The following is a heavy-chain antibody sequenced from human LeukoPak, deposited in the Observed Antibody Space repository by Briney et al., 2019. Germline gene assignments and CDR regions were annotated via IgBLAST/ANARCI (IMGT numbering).Heavy chain of an antibody. D-gene: IGHD3-10*01. CDR2: IYYSGST. CDR3: AGGDYYGSGTNWFDP. V-gene: IGHV4-59*01. Sequence: SETLSLTFTVSGGSSSSNYWSWIRQPPGKGLEWIGYIYYSGSTNYNPSLKSRVTISVDTSKNQFSLKLSSVTAADTAVYYCAGGDYYGSGTNWFDPWGQGTLVTVSS. CDR1: GGSSSSNY. J-gene: IGHJ5*02.